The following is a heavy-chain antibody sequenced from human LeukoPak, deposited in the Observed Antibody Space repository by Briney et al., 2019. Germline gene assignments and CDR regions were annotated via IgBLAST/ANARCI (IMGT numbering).Heavy chain of an antibody. D-gene: IGHD3-10*01. Sequence: GGSLRLSRVASGFIFSSYSMNWVGPARGRGVEWVSSISSSNSYIYYADSEKGRFTISRDNAKNSLYLQMNSLRAEDTAVYYCARAQAADKTRTTLLWFGEPSDYWGQGTLVTVSS. V-gene: IGHV3-21*01. CDR1: GFIFSSYS. J-gene: IGHJ4*02. CDR2: ISSSNSYI. CDR3: ARAQAADKTRTTLLWFGEPSDY.